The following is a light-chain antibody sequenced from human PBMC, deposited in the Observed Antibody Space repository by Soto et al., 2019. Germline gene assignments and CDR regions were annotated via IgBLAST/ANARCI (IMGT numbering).Light chain of an antibody. CDR1: APTIGRNY. CDR3: AAWDDNLSGLYV. CDR2: RNS. Sequence: QSVLTQSPSASGTPGQRVTISCSGSAPTIGRNYVYWYQQLPGTAPKLLIYRNSQRPSGVPDRFSGSKSGTSASLAISGLRSEDEADYYCAAWDDNLSGLYVFGAGTKVPVL. V-gene: IGLV1-47*01. J-gene: IGLJ1*01.